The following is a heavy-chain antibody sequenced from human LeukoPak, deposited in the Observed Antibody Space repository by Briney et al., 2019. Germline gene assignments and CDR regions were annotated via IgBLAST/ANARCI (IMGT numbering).Heavy chain of an antibody. J-gene: IGHJ4*02. Sequence: GASVKVSCKASGYTFTSYAMHWVRQAPGQRLEWMGWINTGNGNTKYSQKFQGRVTITRDTSASTAHMELSSLRSEDTAVYYCARDTVSSHFDYWGQGTLVTVSS. CDR2: INTGNGNT. V-gene: IGHV1-3*04. CDR3: ARDTVSSHFDY. D-gene: IGHD4-11*01. CDR1: GYTFTSYA.